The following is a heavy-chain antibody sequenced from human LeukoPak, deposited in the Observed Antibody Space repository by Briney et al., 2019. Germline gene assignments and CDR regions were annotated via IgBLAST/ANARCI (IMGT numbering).Heavy chain of an antibody. CDR3: ARQDSGSYFLFDY. V-gene: IGHV3-48*03. Sequence: GGSLRLSCAASGFTFSSYEMNWVRQAPGKGLEWVSYISSSGRTIYYADSVKGRFSISRDNAKNSLYLQMNSLRAEDTAVYYCARQDSGSYFLFDYWGQGTLVTVSS. J-gene: IGHJ4*02. CDR2: ISSSGRTI. CDR1: GFTFSSYE. D-gene: IGHD1-26*01.